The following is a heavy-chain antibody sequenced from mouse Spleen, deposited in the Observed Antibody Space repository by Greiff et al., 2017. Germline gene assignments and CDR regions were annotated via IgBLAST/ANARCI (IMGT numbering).Heavy chain of an antibody. Sequence: EVKVEESGGGLVKPGGSLKLSCAASGFTFSSYTMSWVRQTPAKRLEWVATISSGGGNTYYPDSVKGRFTISRDNAKNTLFLQMTSLRSEDTAMYYCARDYRSYWYFDVWGAGTTVTVSS. CDR1: GFTFSSYT. CDR3: ARDYRSYWYFDV. V-gene: IGHV5-9*04. D-gene: IGHD1-1*01. CDR2: ISSGGGNT. J-gene: IGHJ1*01.